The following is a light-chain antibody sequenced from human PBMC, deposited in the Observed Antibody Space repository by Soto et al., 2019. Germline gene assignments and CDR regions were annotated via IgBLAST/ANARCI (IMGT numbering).Light chain of an antibody. CDR1: QSVLYSSNNKNY. Sequence: EIVMTQSPDSLAVSLGERATINCRSSQSVLYSSNNKNYLAWYQQKPRQPPELLITWASTREFGVPERFSGSGSGTDFTLTISNLQAEDVAIYYCQQYYGTPYTFGRGTKLEIK. CDR2: WAS. V-gene: IGKV4-1*01. CDR3: QQYYGTPYT. J-gene: IGKJ2*01.